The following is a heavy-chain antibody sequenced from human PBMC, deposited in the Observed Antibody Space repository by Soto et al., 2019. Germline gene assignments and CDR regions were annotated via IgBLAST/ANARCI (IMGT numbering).Heavy chain of an antibody. CDR3: AKDQRITMIVVVPFDY. Sequence: HPGGSLRLSCAASGFTFSSYAMSWVRQAPGKGLEWVSAISGSGGSTYYADSVKGRFTISRDNSKNTLYLQMNSLRAEDTAVYYCAKDQRITMIVVVPFDYWGQGTLVTVSS. V-gene: IGHV3-23*01. D-gene: IGHD3-22*01. CDR1: GFTFSSYA. CDR2: ISGSGGST. J-gene: IGHJ4*02.